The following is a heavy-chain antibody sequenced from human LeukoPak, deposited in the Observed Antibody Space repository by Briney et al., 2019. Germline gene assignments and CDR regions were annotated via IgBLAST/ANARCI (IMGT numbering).Heavy chain of an antibody. CDR1: GFTFSSSE. J-gene: IGHJ4*02. CDR2: ISSSGGTI. CDR3: ARDGYSGSYYDY. Sequence: TGGSLRLSCAASGFTFSSSEMNWVRQAPGKGLEWVSYISSSGGTISYADSVKGRFTISRDNAKNSLYLQMNSLRAEDTAVYYCARDGYSGSYYDYWGQGTLVTVSS. D-gene: IGHD1-26*01. V-gene: IGHV3-48*03.